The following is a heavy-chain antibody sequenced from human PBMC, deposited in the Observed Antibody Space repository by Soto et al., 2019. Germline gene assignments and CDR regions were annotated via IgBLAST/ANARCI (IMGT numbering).Heavy chain of an antibody. V-gene: IGHV4-34*01. CDR2: IDGSGNT. J-gene: IGHJ4*02. CDR3: VGARGRLVGFDY. D-gene: IGHD1-26*01. Sequence: QVQLQQWGAGLLKPSETLSLTCAVNSESLSGYYWSWIRQSPGKGLEWIGEIDGSGNTNYSPSLRSRVAMSVDTSKNHFSLNQNSVSAADTAAYYCVGARGRLVGFDYWGQGTLVTVSS. CDR1: SESLSGYY.